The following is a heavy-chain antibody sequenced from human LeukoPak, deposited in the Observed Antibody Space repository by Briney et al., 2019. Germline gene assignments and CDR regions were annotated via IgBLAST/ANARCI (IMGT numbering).Heavy chain of an antibody. CDR1: GFSFSSCA. V-gene: IGHV3-23*01. Sequence: GGSLRLSCAAPGFSFSSCAMSWVRQAPGKGLEWVSGISGSGDSTDYADSAKGRFTISRDNSKNTLHLQINSLRAEDTAVYYCARPPSDNLLTGSLYYFDNWGQGTLVTVSS. CDR2: ISGSGDST. CDR3: ARPPSDNLLTGSLYYFDN. J-gene: IGHJ4*02. D-gene: IGHD3-9*01.